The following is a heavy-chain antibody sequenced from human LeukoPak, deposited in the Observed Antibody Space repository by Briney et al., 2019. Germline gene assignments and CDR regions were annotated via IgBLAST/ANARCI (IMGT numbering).Heavy chain of an antibody. CDR1: GFTFSSYW. CDR3: ARGGSYDFWSGYSDFDY. V-gene: IGHV3-74*01. CDR2: INSDGSST. J-gene: IGHJ4*02. D-gene: IGHD3-3*01. Sequence: GGSLRFSCAASGFTFSSYWMHWVRQAPGKGLVWVSRINSDGSSTSYADSVKGRFTISRDNAKNTLYLQMNSLRAEDTAVYYCARGGSYDFWSGYSDFDYWGQGTLVTVSS.